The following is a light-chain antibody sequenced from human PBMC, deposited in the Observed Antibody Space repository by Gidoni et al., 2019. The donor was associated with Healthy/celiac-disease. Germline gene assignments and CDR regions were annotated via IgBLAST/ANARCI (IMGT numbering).Light chain of an antibody. CDR2: GNS. CDR3: QSYDSSLSALV. J-gene: IGLJ2*01. V-gene: IGLV1-40*01. Sequence: QSVLTQPPSVSGAPGQRVTISCTGSSSNIGAGYDVHWYQQLPGTAPKLHIYGNSKRPSGVPDRFSGSKSGTSASLAITGLQAEDEADYYCQSYDSSLSALVFGGGTKLTVL. CDR1: SSNIGAGYD.